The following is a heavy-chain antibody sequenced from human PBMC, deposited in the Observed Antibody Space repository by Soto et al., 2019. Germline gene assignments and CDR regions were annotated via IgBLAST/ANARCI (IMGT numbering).Heavy chain of an antibody. CDR3: ARLGYFDNSGYSYFDS. CDR2: ITDSSDTV. J-gene: IGHJ5*01. Sequence: GGSLRLSCVASGFSFSNYNMNWVRQAPGKGLEWVSYITDSSDTVHYADSVRGRFTISRDNAESSLYLQMNSLRDEDTAVYYCARLGYFDNSGYSYFDSWGHGTLVTVSS. V-gene: IGHV3-48*02. CDR1: GFSFSNYN. D-gene: IGHD3-22*01.